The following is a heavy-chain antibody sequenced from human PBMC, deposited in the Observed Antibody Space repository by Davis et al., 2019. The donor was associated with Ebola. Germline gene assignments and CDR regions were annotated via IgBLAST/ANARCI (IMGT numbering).Heavy chain of an antibody. CDR2: IYPRDSDT. Sequence: GESLKISCKGSGYSFTSYWIAWVRQMPGKGLEWMGIIYPRDSDTRYSPSFQGQVTISVDKSISTAYLQWSSLKASDSAMYYCARHPPYATGWHYFDFWGQGTLVTVSS. J-gene: IGHJ4*02. CDR3: ARHPPYATGWHYFDF. D-gene: IGHD2-2*01. V-gene: IGHV5-51*01. CDR1: GYSFTSYW.